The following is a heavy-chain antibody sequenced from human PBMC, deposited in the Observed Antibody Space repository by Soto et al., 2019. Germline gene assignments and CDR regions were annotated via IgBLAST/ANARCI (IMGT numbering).Heavy chain of an antibody. CDR3: ARGTVATNYYDYGMDV. D-gene: IGHD2-21*02. J-gene: IGHJ6*02. CDR1: GGSFSGYY. CDR2: INHSGST. Sequence: SETLSLTCAVYGGSFSGYYWSWIRQPPGKGLEWIGEINHSGSTNYNPSLKSRVTISVDTSKTQLSLKLSSVTAADTAVYYCARGTVATNYYDYGMDVCGEGTTVT. V-gene: IGHV4-34*01.